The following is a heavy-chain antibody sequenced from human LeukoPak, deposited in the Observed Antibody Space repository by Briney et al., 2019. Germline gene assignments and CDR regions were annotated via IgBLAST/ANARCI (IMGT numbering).Heavy chain of an antibody. D-gene: IGHD2-2*01. CDR1: GGSFSGYY. CDR2: INHSGST. Sequence: SETLSLTCAVYGGSFSGYYWSWIRQPPGKGLEWIGEINHSGSTNYNPSLKSRVTISADTSKNQFSLKLSSVTAADTAVYYCARGSGLSSIPYYFDYWGQGTLVTVSS. V-gene: IGHV4-34*01. CDR3: ARGSGLSSIPYYFDY. J-gene: IGHJ4*02.